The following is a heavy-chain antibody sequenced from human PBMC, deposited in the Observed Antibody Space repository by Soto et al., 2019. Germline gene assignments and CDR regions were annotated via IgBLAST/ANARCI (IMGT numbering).Heavy chain of an antibody. CDR3: ARAPGGSTETFDS. CDR2: ISYSGSNT. Sequence: QVHLVASGGGMVQPGRSLGLACTASGFTFRSYAMHWVRQAPGKGLEWVAVISYSGSNTYYADSVKGRFSISRDISNNTLYLQMNSLRSEDTAVYYCARAPGGSTETFDSWGQGTLVTVSS. J-gene: IGHJ4*02. CDR1: GFTFRSYA. D-gene: IGHD3-10*01. V-gene: IGHV3-30-3*01.